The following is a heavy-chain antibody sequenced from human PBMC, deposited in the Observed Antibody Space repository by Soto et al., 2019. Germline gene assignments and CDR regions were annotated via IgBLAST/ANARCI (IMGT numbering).Heavy chain of an antibody. CDR2: IYHSGST. V-gene: IGHV4-31*03. D-gene: IGHD2-21*01. CDR3: ARDGAGAYGLWWFDP. J-gene: IGHJ5*02. CDR1: GDSISRGGYY. Sequence: QVQLQESGPGLVKPSQTLSLTCTVSGDSISRGGYYWNWLRQHPRKGLEWIGYIYHSGSTIYNPSLKSRVIISFDTSKNRLSLELSNVTAADTAVYYCARDGAGAYGLWWFDPWGQGILVTVSS.